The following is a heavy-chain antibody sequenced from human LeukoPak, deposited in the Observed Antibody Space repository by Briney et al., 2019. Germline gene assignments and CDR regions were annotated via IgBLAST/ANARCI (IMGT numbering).Heavy chain of an antibody. CDR1: GFTVSSNY. D-gene: IGHD6-13*01. V-gene: IGHV3-53*01. CDR2: IYSGGST. J-gene: IGHJ3*02. Sequence: GGSLRLSCAASGFTVSSNYMSWVRQAPGKGLEWVSVIYSGGSTYYADSVKGRFTISRDNSKNTLYLQMNSLRAEDTAVYYCSSWSGFFSAFDIWGQGTMVTVSS. CDR3: SSWSGFFSAFDI.